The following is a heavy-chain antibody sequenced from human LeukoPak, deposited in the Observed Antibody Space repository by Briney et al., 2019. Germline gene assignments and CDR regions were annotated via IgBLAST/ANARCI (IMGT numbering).Heavy chain of an antibody. J-gene: IGHJ4*02. Sequence: NPSETLSLTCTVSGDSINKYFWSWLRQSPGKGLEWIGYTSHSGNTNYHPSLKSRVTISLDKSNNQFSLRLSSVTAADTAVYYCARAGPENLNWRYCIDFWGQGILVTVSS. V-gene: IGHV4-59*01. CDR3: ARAGPENLNWRYCIDF. D-gene: IGHD1-1*01. CDR2: TSHSGNT. CDR1: GDSINKYF.